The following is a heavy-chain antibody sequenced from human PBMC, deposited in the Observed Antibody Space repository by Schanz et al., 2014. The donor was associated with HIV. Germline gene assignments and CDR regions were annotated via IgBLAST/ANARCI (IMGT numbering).Heavy chain of an antibody. D-gene: IGHD2-21*01. J-gene: IGHJ4*02. V-gene: IGHV3-33*03. Sequence: QAQLVQSGGGVARPGRSLRLSCAASGFTFSSFGMHWVRQTPGKGLEWVAAIWYDGSNKYYADSVKGRFTISRDNAKNTLFLQINSLTAEDTALYYCTAYNWHRGQYWGQGTLVTVSS. CDR1: GFTFSSFG. CDR3: TAYNWHRGQY. CDR2: IWYDGSNK.